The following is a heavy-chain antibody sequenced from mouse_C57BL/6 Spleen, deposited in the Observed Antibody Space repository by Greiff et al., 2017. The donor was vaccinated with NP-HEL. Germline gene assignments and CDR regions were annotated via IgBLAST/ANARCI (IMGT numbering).Heavy chain of an antibody. CDR1: GYTFTSYW. D-gene: IGHD2-5*01. CDR3: ARLRSNHWYFDV. CDR2: IDPSDSYT. V-gene: IGHV1-50*01. Sequence: VQLQQPGAELVKPGASVKLSCKASGYTFTSYWMQWVKQRPGQGLEWIGEIDPSDSYTNYNQKFKGKATLTVDTSSSTAYMQLSSLTSEDSAVYYCARLRSNHWYFDVWGTGTTVTVSS. J-gene: IGHJ1*03.